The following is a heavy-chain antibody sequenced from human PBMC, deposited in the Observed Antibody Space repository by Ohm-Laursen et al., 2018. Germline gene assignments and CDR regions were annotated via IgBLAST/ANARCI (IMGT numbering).Heavy chain of an antibody. CDR2: IGRRT. CDR3: ARETAYSFDI. V-gene: IGHV3-23*01. Sequence: SLRLSCAASGFSVTTYGMTWVRQAPGKGLEWVSGIGRRTYYTDSVRGRFSISRDDGKNTVYLLLNSLRAEDTAVYYCARETAYSFDIWGQGTMVTVSS. D-gene: IGHD2-21*02. CDR1: GFSVTTYG. J-gene: IGHJ3*02.